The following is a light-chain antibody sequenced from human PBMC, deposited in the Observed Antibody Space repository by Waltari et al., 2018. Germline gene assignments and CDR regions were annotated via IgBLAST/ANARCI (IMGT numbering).Light chain of an antibody. CDR3: QQSNSTPFT. CDR1: QSISSY. V-gene: IGKV1-39*01. Sequence: DIQMTQSPSSLSASVGARITITCRPSQSISSYLNWYQQKPGKAPKLLIYAASSLQSGVPSRFSGSGSGTDFTLTISSLQPEDFATYYCQQSNSTPFTFGPGTKVDIK. CDR2: AAS. J-gene: IGKJ3*01.